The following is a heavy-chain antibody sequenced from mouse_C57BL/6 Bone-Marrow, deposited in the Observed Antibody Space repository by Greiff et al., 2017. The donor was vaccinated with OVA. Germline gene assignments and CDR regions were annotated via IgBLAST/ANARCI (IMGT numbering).Heavy chain of an antibody. J-gene: IGHJ4*01. CDR3: AREGEYYYAMDY. CDR1: GYTFTSYG. CDR2: IYPRSGNT. Sequence: VQLQQSGAELARPGASVKLSCKASGYTFTSYGISWVKQRTGLGLEWIGEIYPRSGNTYYNEKFKGKATLTADKSSSTAYMELRSLTSEDSAVYFCAREGEYYYAMDYWGQGTSVTVSS. V-gene: IGHV1-81*01.